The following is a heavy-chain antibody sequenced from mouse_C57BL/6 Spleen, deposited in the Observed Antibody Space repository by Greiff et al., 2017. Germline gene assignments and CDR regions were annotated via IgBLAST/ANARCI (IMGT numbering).Heavy chain of an antibody. CDR3: TSNYYYFDY. Sequence: EVKLMESGGGLVQPGGSMKLSCVASGFTFSNYWMNWVRQSPEKGLEWVAQIRLKSDNYATHYAESVKGRFTISRDDSKSSVYLQMNNLRAEDTGIYYCTSNYYYFDYWGQGTTLTVSS. CDR1: GFTFSNYW. J-gene: IGHJ2*01. CDR2: IRLKSDNYAT. D-gene: IGHD2-5*01. V-gene: IGHV6-3*01.